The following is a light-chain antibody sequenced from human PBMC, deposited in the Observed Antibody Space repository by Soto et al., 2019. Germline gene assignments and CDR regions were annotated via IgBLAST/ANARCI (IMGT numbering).Light chain of an antibody. V-gene: IGKV3-15*01. CDR1: QNVTSN. Sequence: MVMTQSPATLSVSPGERVTLSCRTSQNVTSNLAWYQLKPGQTPSLLIYGTSTRAPDIPVRFSGSGSGTEFTLTISTVQSEASAIYYCQQYDDWGFGPGTKVEIK. J-gene: IGKJ1*01. CDR3: QQYDDWG. CDR2: GTS.